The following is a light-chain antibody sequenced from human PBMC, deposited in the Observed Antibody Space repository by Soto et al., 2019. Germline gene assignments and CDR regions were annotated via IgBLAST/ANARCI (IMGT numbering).Light chain of an antibody. CDR1: QSVLYNSNNKNY. CDR2: RAS. J-gene: IGKJ1*01. V-gene: IGKV4-1*01. CDR3: QQYQNLWT. Sequence: DIVMTQSPDSLAVSLGERATINCKSSQSVLYNSNNKNYLAWYQQRPGQPPRLLIYRASSRATGIPARFSGSGSGTEFTLTINSLQSEDFAVYYCQQYQNLWTFGQGTKVDIK.